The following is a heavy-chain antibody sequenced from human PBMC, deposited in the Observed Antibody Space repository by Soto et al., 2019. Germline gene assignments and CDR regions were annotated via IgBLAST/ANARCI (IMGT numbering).Heavy chain of an antibody. D-gene: IGHD4-4*01. CDR2: IIPIFGTA. CDR1: GGTFSSYA. J-gene: IGHJ6*02. Sequence: SVKVSCKASGGTFSSYAIIWVRQAPGQGLEWMGGIIPIFGTANYAQKFQGRVTITADESTSTAYMELSSLRSEDTAVYYCARAIGYSNYHGYYYGMDVWGQGTTVTVSS. V-gene: IGHV1-69*13. CDR3: ARAIGYSNYHGYYYGMDV.